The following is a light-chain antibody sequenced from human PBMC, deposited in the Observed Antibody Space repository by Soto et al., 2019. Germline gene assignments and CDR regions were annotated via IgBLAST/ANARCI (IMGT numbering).Light chain of an antibody. CDR1: SSDVGSYRF. Sequence: QSALTQPASVSGSPGQSITISCTGTSSDVGSYRFVSWYQQHPGKAPTLMIYEGSERPSGVSDRFSGSKSGNTASLTISGLQAEDEADYYCSSYAGSSNVFGTGTKVTVL. CDR3: SSYAGSSNV. CDR2: EGS. V-gene: IGLV2-14*02. J-gene: IGLJ1*01.